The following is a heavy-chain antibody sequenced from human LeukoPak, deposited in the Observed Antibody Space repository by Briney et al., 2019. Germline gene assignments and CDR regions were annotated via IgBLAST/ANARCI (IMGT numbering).Heavy chain of an antibody. CDR3: ASVIAVAGREGAFDN. D-gene: IGHD6-19*01. J-gene: IGHJ3*02. CDR2: IYHSGST. Sequence: SETLSLTCAVSGGSISSSNWWSWVRQPPGKGLEWIGEIYHSGSTNYNPSLKSRVTISVDKSKNQFSLKLSSVTAADTAVYYCASVIAVAGREGAFDNCGQGTMVTGSS. CDR1: GGSISSSNW. V-gene: IGHV4-4*02.